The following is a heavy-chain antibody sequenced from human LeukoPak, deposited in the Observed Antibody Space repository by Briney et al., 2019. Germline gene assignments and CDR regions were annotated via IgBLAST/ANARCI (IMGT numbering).Heavy chain of an antibody. V-gene: IGHV1-69*04. J-gene: IGHJ3*02. D-gene: IGHD2-15*01. CDR3: ARDGVVEGAFDI. CDR1: GGTFSSYA. Sequence: GASVKVSCKASGGTFSSYAISWVRQAPGQGLEWMGRIIPILGIANYAQKFQGRVTITADKSTSTAYMELSSLGSEDTAVYYCARDGVVEGAFDIWGQGTMVTVSS. CDR2: IIPILGIA.